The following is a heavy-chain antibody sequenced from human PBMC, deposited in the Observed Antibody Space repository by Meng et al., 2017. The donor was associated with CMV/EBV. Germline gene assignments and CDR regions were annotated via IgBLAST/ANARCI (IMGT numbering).Heavy chain of an antibody. V-gene: IGHV3-74*01. D-gene: IGHD4-17*01. CDR2: INSDGSST. CDR3: ARGSRYGDRLTSMYDAFDI. CDR1: GFTFSSYW. Sequence: ESLKISCAASGFTFSSYWMHWVRQAPGKGLVWVSRINSDGSSTSYADSVKGRFTISRDNAKNTLYLQMNSLRAEDTAVYYCARGSRYGDRLTSMYDAFDIWGQGTMVTVSS. J-gene: IGHJ3*02.